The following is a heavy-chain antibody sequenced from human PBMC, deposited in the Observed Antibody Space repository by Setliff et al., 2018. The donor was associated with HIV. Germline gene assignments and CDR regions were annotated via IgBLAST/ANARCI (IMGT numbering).Heavy chain of an antibody. CDR3: ARHFDGYDYNSAY. V-gene: IGHV4-38-2*01. CDR1: GFSMSNFYY. J-gene: IGHJ4*02. D-gene: IGHD3-22*01. Sequence: ASETLSLTCDVSGFSMSNFYYWGWIRQPPGKGLEWIGNMCHGGNNNYYNPSLKSRVTISVDTSKNQFSLKLTSVTAADTAVYYCARHFDGYDYNSAYWGQGTLVTVSS. CDR2: MCHGGNNN.